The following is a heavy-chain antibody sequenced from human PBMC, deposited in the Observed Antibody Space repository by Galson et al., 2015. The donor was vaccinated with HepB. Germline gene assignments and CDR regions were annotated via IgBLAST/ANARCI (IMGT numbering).Heavy chain of an antibody. Sequence: SLRLSCAASGFAFSSYAMSWVRQAPGKGLEWVSAISGSGGSTYYADSVKGRFTISRDNSKNTLYLQMNSLRAEDTAVYYCAKGEQTYCSGGSCYSFDYWGQGTLVTVSS. CDR1: GFAFSSYA. J-gene: IGHJ4*02. V-gene: IGHV3-23*01. CDR3: AKGEQTYCSGGSCYSFDY. D-gene: IGHD2-15*01. CDR2: ISGSGGST.